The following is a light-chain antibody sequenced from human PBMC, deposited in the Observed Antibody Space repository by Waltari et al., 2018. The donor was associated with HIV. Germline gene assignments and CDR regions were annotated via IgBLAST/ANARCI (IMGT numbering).Light chain of an antibody. V-gene: IGLV2-8*01. Sequence: QSALTQTPSASGSLGQSVTISCTGTSSDVGGYEYVSWYQHHPDKAPKLIIYEVNKRPQGVPERFSGSKSDNTSSLTVAGLQDDDEAHYYCASYGDTNRVLFGGGTRVTVL. CDR2: EVN. J-gene: IGLJ6*01. CDR3: ASYGDTNRVL. CDR1: SSDVGGYEY.